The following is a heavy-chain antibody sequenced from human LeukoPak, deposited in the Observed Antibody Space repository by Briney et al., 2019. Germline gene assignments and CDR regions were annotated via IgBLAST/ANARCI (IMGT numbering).Heavy chain of an antibody. Sequence: SETLSLTCAVSGGSVSSSKYLWGWIRQPPGKELEWIGSISYSGNTDYNPSPKSRVTLSVDTSKNQFSLKLTSATAADSAVYYCAGLGVMVLVYQSESWGQGTPVTVSS. J-gene: IGHJ1*01. CDR3: AGLGVMVLVYQSES. D-gene: IGHD2-8*01. CDR1: GGSVSSSKYL. CDR2: ISYSGNT. V-gene: IGHV4-39*07.